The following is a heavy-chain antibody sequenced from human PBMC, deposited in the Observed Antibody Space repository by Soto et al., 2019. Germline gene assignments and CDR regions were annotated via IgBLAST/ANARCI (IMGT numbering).Heavy chain of an antibody. CDR3: ARDKDEGIVVVPAAIPHYYYGMDV. CDR1: GFTFSSYS. CDR2: ISSSSSNI. V-gene: IGHV3-48*02. J-gene: IGHJ6*02. D-gene: IGHD2-2*01. Sequence: EVQLVESGGGLVQPGGSLRLSCAASGFTFSSYSMNWVRQAPGKGLEWVSYISSSSSNIYYADSVKGRFTISRDNTKNSLYMKMNSLRDEDTAVYYCARDKDEGIVVVPAAIPHYYYGMDVWGQGTTVTVSS.